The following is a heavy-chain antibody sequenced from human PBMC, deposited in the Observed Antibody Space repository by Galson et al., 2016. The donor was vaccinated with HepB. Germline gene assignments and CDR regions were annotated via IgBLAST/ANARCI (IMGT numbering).Heavy chain of an antibody. Sequence: SLRLSCAASGFTFSSYTMNWVRQAPGKGLEWVALISYDGSIKFYAGSVKGRFTISRDNAKNSLFLQMNSLRAEDTAVYYCARDRRGSGWYIDYWGQGTLVTVSS. D-gene: IGHD6-19*01. CDR3: ARDRRGSGWYIDY. CDR2: ISYDGSIK. V-gene: IGHV3-30-3*01. CDR1: GFTFSSYT. J-gene: IGHJ4*02.